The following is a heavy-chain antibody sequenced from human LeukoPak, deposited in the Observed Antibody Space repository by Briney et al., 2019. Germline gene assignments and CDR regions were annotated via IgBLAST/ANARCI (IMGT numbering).Heavy chain of an antibody. CDR3: AKGSGSGWYGWFAP. Sequence: GGFPRLSCAASGFSFSNYAMYWVRQAPGKGLEWVSSIDASGGATYYADFVKGRFTISRDNSKNTFYLQMNSLRGEDTAVYSCAKGSGSGWYGWFAPWGQGTLVTVSS. D-gene: IGHD6-19*01. J-gene: IGHJ5*02. V-gene: IGHV3-23*01. CDR2: IDASGGAT. CDR1: GFSFSNYA.